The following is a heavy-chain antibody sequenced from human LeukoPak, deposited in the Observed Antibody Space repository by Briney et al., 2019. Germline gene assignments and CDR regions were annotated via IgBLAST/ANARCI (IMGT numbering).Heavy chain of an antibody. Sequence: QPGGSLRLSCTASGFTFSAYAMSWVRQAPGKGLEWVSGMSGNGGTTYYADSVKGRFTISRDNSKNTLYLQMNNLRAEDTAVYYFARDTGPIYFWGQGTLGTVSS. D-gene: IGHD2-8*02. J-gene: IGHJ4*02. CDR2: MSGNGGTT. CDR1: GFTFSAYA. CDR3: ARDTGPIYF. V-gene: IGHV3-23*01.